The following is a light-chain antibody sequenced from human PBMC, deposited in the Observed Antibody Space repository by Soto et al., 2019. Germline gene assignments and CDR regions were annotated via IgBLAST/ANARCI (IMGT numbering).Light chain of an antibody. CDR1: QSVRGNY. V-gene: IGKV3-20*01. Sequence: DIVLTQSPGTLSLSPGERATLSCRASQSVRGNYLAWYQQKPGQAPRLLIYGASSRATGIPDRFSGSGSGTDFTLTISRLEPEDFAVYYCQEYGSSRAFGQGTKVEVK. CDR3: QEYGSSRA. CDR2: GAS. J-gene: IGKJ1*01.